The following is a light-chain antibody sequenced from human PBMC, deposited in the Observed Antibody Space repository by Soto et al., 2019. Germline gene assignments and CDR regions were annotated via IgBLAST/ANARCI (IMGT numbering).Light chain of an antibody. Sequence: EIVLTQSPGTLSLSPGERAALSCRASQTISSSYLAWFQQKPGQAPRLLIYGASSRATGIPDRFSGSGSGTDFTLTISRLEPEDFAIYYCQQYYVWNTFGGGTKV. CDR2: GAS. J-gene: IGKJ4*01. CDR3: QQYYVWNT. V-gene: IGKV3-20*01. CDR1: QTISSSY.